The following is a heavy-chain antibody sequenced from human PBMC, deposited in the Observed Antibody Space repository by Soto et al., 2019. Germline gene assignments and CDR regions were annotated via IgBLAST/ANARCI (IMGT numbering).Heavy chain of an antibody. CDR3: ARRARPDFYYMDV. CDR2: ISSNGVGT. CDR1: GFTLSGYA. J-gene: IGHJ6*03. V-gene: IGHV3-64*01. D-gene: IGHD6-6*01. Sequence: EVQLAESGGGLAQPGGSLRLSCAASGFTLSGYAWDWARQAPGKGLEYVSGISSNGVGTYYANSVQGRFTISRDNSKNTVYLQMGSLRPEDMAVYYCARRARPDFYYMDVWGKGTTVTVSS.